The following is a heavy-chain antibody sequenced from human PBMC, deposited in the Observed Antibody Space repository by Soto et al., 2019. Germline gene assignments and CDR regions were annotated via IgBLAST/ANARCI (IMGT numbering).Heavy chain of an antibody. CDR1: GFKFSSYS. D-gene: IGHD3-3*01. V-gene: IGHV3-21*01. Sequence: GWSLRLSCAASGFKFSSYSMKWVHQAPGKGLEWVSSISSSSSYIYYADSVKGRFTISRDNAKNSLYLQMNSLRAEDTAVYYCARVSYDFWSGYYGPDENFDYWGQGTLVTVSS. CDR3: ARVSYDFWSGYYGPDENFDY. CDR2: ISSSSSYI. J-gene: IGHJ4*02.